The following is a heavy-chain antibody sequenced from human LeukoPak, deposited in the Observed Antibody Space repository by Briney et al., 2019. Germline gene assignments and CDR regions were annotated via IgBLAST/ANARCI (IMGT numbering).Heavy chain of an antibody. CDR1: GYTFTSYG. Sequence: ASVKVSCKASGYTFTSYGISWVRQAPGQGLEWMGWISAYNGNTNYAQKLQGRVTMTTDTSTSTAYMELRSLRSDDTAVYYCARVAVGCCSSTSTGPALDYWGQGTLVTVSS. CDR3: ARVAVGCCSSTSTGPALDY. J-gene: IGHJ4*02. D-gene: IGHD2-2*01. CDR2: ISAYNGNT. V-gene: IGHV1-18*04.